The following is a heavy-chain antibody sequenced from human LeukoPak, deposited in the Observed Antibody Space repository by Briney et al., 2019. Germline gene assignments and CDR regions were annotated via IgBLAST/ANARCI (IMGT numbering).Heavy chain of an antibody. CDR3: ARDRGDSSSLDY. CDR2: IWYDGSNK. Sequence: GRSLRLSCEASGFTLSDYAMHWVRQAPGKGLEWVAVIWYDGSNKYYADSVKGRFTISRDNSKNTLYLQMNSLRAEDTAVYYCARDRGDSSSLDYWGQGTLVTVSS. D-gene: IGHD6-6*01. J-gene: IGHJ4*02. V-gene: IGHV3-33*08. CDR1: GFTLSDYA.